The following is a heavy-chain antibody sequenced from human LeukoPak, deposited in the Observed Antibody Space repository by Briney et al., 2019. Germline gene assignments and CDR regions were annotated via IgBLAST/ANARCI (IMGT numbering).Heavy chain of an antibody. CDR3: TTLATFAKY. V-gene: IGHV1-3*01. J-gene: IGHJ4*02. CDR2: INAGNGNT. Sequence: GASVKVSCKASGYTFTSYAMHWVRQAPGKRLEWMGWINAGNGNTKYSQKFQGRVTINRDTSASTAYMELSSLRSEDTAVYDCTTLATFAKYWGQGTLVTVSS. CDR1: GYTFTSYA. D-gene: IGHD3-3*01.